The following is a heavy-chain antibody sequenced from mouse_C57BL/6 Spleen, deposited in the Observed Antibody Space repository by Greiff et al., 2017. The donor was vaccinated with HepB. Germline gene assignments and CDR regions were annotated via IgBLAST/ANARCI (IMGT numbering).Heavy chain of an antibody. CDR3: ARFYDGYYYFDY. CDR2: INPSSGYT. V-gene: IGHV1-7*01. CDR1: GYTFTSYW. J-gene: IGHJ2*01. D-gene: IGHD2-3*01. Sequence: QVQLQQSGAELAKPGASVKLSCKASGYTFTSYWMHWVKQRPGQGLEWIGYINPSSGYTKYNQKFKDKATLTADKSSSTAYMQLSSLTYEDSAVYYCARFYDGYYYFDYWAKAPLSQSPQ.